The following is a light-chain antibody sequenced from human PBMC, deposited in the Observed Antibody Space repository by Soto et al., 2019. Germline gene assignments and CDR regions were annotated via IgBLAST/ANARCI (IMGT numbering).Light chain of an antibody. V-gene: IGKV3-20*01. CDR1: QSVSSN. Sequence: EIVMTQSPATLSVSPGERATLSCRASQSVSSNLAWYQHKPGQAPRLPIYAASSRATGSPDRFSGGGSGTDFTLTISRLEPEDFAVYYCQQYGYSPITFGQGTRLEIK. CDR2: AAS. CDR3: QQYGYSPIT. J-gene: IGKJ5*01.